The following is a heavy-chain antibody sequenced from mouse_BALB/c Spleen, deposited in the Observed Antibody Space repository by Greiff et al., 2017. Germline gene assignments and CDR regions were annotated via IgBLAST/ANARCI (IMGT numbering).Heavy chain of an antibody. J-gene: IGHJ1*01. CDR1: GYAFTNYL. CDR3: ARWDRYFDV. Sequence: VQLQQSGAELVRPGTSVKVSCKASGYAFTNYLIEWVKQRPGQGLEWIGVINPGSGGTNYNEKFKGKATLTADKSSSTAYMQLSSLTSDDSAVYVCARWDRYFDVWGEGTTVTVSS. V-gene: IGHV1-54*01. CDR2: INPGSGGT. D-gene: IGHD4-1*01.